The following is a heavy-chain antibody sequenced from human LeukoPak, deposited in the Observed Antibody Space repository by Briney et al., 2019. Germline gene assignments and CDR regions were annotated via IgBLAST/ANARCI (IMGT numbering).Heavy chain of an antibody. CDR1: GFTFSSYD. V-gene: IGHV4-34*01. Sequence: GSLRLSCAASGFTFSSYDMSWIRQPPGKGLEWIGEINHSGSTNYNPSLKSRVTISVDTSKNQFSLKLSSVTAADTAVYYCARATYCSGDSCYSGIFDYWGQGTLVTVSS. J-gene: IGHJ4*02. D-gene: IGHD2-15*01. CDR2: INHSGST. CDR3: ARATYCSGDSCYSGIFDY.